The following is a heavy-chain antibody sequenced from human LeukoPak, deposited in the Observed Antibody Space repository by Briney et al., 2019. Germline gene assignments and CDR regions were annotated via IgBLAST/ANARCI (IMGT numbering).Heavy chain of an antibody. D-gene: IGHD2-15*01. Sequence: SGGSLRLSCAASGFTFSSYGMHWVRQAPGKGLEWVAVISYDGSNKYYADSVEGRFTISRDNSKNTLYLQMNSLRAEDTAVYYCAKDPPQAATDDAFDIWGQGTMVTVSS. V-gene: IGHV3-30*18. CDR3: AKDPPQAATDDAFDI. CDR2: ISYDGSNK. CDR1: GFTFSSYG. J-gene: IGHJ3*02.